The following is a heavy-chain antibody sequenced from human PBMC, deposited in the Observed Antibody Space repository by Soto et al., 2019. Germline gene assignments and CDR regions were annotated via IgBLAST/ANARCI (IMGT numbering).Heavy chain of an antibody. J-gene: IGHJ6*02. CDR1: GGSISSYY. CDR2: IYYSGST. D-gene: IGHD6-6*01. Sequence: SETLSLTCTVSGGSISSYYWSWIRQPPGKGLEWIGYIYYSGSTNYNPSLKSRVTISVDKSKNQFSLKLSSVTAADTAVYYCARDSEYSSSYNYYYYYGMDVWGQGTTVTVSS. V-gene: IGHV4-59*01. CDR3: ARDSEYSSSYNYYYYYGMDV.